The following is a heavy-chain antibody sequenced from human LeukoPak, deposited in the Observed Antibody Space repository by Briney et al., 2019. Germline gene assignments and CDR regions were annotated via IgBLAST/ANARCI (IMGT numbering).Heavy chain of an antibody. Sequence: PGGSLRLSCAASGFTFSNYVMNWVRQAPGKGLEWVSTISGDDNSTYYADSVKGRFTISRDNSKNTLYLHMDSLRAEDTAVYYCAKSAGSILLWFGELLAGDCWGQGTLVTVSS. J-gene: IGHJ4*02. CDR3: AKSAGSILLWFGELLAGDC. CDR1: GFTFSNYV. CDR2: ISGDDNST. V-gene: IGHV3-23*01. D-gene: IGHD3-10*01.